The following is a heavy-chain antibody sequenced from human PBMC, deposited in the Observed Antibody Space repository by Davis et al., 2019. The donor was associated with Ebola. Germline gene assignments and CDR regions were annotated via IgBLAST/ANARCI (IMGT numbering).Heavy chain of an antibody. D-gene: IGHD3-10*01. V-gene: IGHV3-48*02. J-gene: IGHJ4*02. CDR2: ISGGSDTM. CDR1: GFAFSIHA. CDR3: ARDWFGETD. Sequence: GGSLRLSCEASGFAFSIHAMSWVRQAPGKGLQCVSYISGGSDTMYYADSVKGRFTISRDNAKNSLYLQMNSLRDEDTAVYYCARDWFGETDWGQGTQVTVSS.